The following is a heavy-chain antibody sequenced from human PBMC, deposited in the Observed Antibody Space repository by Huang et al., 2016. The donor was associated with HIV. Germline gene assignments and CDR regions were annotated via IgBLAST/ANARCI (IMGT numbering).Heavy chain of an antibody. J-gene: IGHJ3*02. CDR3: ARMFKYDSGGYWGNDAFDI. D-gene: IGHD3-22*01. CDR2: ISVSGST. CDR1: GGSFSGHY. V-gene: IGHV4-34*02. Sequence: QVQLQQWGAELLKPSETLSLTCAVSGGSFSGHYWTWLRQPPGRGLEWIGEISVSGSTTYNPPLKSRVTISGDTSHSQFSLKLNSVTAADTAIYYCARMFKYDSGGYWGNDAFDIWGQGTMVTVSS.